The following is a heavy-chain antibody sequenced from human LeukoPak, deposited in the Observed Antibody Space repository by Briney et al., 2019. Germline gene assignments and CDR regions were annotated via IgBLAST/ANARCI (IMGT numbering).Heavy chain of an antibody. CDR2: INHRGST. V-gene: IGHV4-34*01. J-gene: IGHJ5*02. Sequence: PSETLSLTCAVYGGSFSGYYWSWIRQPPGKGLEWIGEINHRGSTNYNPSLKSRVTISVDTSKNQFSLKLSSVTAADTAVYYCARNPGGWFDPWGQGTLVTVSS. CDR3: ARNPGGWFDP. D-gene: IGHD1-14*01. CDR1: GGSFSGYY.